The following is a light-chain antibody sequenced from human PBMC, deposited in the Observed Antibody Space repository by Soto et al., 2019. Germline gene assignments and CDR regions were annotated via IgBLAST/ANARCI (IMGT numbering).Light chain of an antibody. CDR2: AAS. Sequence: DIHMTQSPSSVSASVGDRVTITCRASQGISSRLAWYQQKPGKAPNLLIYAASNLQSGVPSRFSGSGSETDFTLTIGSLQPEDFATYYCQQANSFPLTFGGGTKVDIK. J-gene: IGKJ4*01. CDR1: QGISSR. CDR3: QQANSFPLT. V-gene: IGKV1-12*01.